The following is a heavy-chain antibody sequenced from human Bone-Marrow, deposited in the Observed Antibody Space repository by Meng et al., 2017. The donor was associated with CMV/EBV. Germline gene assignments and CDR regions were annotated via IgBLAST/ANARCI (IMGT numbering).Heavy chain of an antibody. V-gene: IGHV3-21*01. D-gene: IGHD2-2*02. CDR3: ARGYCSSISCYSPAIYYYHYYGMDV. J-gene: IGHJ6*02. CDR1: GFTFSSYS. CDR2: ISSSSSYI. Sequence: GESLKISCAASGFTFSSYSMNWVRQAPGKGLEWVSSISSSSSYIYYADSVKGRFTISRDNAKNSLYLQMNSLRAEDTAVYYCARGYCSSISCYSPAIYYYHYYGMDVWGQGTTVTGYS.